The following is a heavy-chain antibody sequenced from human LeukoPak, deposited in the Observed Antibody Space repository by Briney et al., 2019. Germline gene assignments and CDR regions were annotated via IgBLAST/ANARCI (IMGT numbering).Heavy chain of an antibody. D-gene: IGHD7-27*01. CDR2: IYPRGST. CDR3: ARFSPRAMGNYLDF. CDR1: GGSISSGSYS. Sequence: SETLSLTCAVSGGSISSGSYSWSWIRQPPGKGLEWIGYIYPRGSTYYNPSLKSRVILSLDKSANQFSLNLSSVTAADTAVYYCARFSPRAMGNYLDFWGQGTLVTVSS. V-gene: IGHV4-30-2*01. J-gene: IGHJ4*02.